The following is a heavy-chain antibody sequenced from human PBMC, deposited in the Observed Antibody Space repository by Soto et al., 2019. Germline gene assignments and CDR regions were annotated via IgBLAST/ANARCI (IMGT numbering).Heavy chain of an antibody. CDR1: GFTFSDYW. CDR2: IKFDGSEK. CDR3: VKDGGYCSSTTCYSPRNHYFDS. V-gene: IGHV3-7*03. Sequence: HPGGSLRLSXAVSGFTFSDYWMSRVRQAPGKGPEWVANIKFDGSEKQYVDSVKGRFSISRDNSRNSLFLQMNSLRAGDTAVYYCVKDGGYCSSTTCYSPRNHYFDSWGQGTLVTVSS. D-gene: IGHD2-2*01. J-gene: IGHJ4*02.